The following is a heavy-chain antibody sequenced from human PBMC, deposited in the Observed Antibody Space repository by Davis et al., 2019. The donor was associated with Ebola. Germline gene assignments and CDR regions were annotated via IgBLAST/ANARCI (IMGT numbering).Heavy chain of an antibody. Sequence: GESLKISCVASGFTFSNAWMAWVRQAPGKGLEWVSVIYTGGRTYYTDSVKGRFTISRDNSKNTIYLQMNSLRAEDTAVYYCVRDPALVVTGGGWFFGLWGRGTLVTVSS. D-gene: IGHD2-21*02. CDR2: IYTGGRT. J-gene: IGHJ2*01. CDR3: VRDPALVVTGGGWFFGL. V-gene: IGHV3-66*01. CDR1: GFTFSNAW.